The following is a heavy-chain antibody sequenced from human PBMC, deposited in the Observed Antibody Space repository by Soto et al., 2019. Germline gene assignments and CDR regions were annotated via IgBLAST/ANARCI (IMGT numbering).Heavy chain of an antibody. CDR3: AREVYCNDHRYQLPH. D-gene: IGHD1-1*01. CDR1: GFIFSSYA. CDR2: ISYDGSKK. J-gene: IGHJ1*01. Sequence: VRLYWAASGFIFSSYAMHWVRQAPGKGLEWVAGISYDGSKKYYADSVKGRFTISRDNSXXXXXXQXNXLXGXDTTXYYCAREVYCNDHRYQLPHRGQSTPDIVSS. V-gene: IGHV3-30-3*01.